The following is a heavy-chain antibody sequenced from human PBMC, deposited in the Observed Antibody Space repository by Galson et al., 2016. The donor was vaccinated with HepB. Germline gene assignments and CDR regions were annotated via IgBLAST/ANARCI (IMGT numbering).Heavy chain of an antibody. CDR2: IYYSGTA. D-gene: IGHD2-2*01. V-gene: IGHV4-38-2*02. J-gene: IGHJ4*02. Sequence: SETLSLTCTVSGSSIRTGYYWGWIRQSAGKGLEWIGHIYYSGTATYNPSLKSRVSISVDTSNDQFSLKLNSVTAADTAVYYCARTSDLDFWGQGTLVTISS. CDR1: GSSIRTGYY. CDR3: ARTSDLDF.